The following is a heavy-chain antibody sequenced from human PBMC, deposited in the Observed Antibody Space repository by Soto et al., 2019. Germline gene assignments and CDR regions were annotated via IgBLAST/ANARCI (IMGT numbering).Heavy chain of an antibody. CDR1: GFTVSSNY. CDR2: IYSGSST. CDR3: ARLNYGTWFDP. V-gene: IGHV3-66*04. D-gene: IGHD4-17*01. J-gene: IGHJ5*02. Sequence: GGSLRLSCAASGFTVSSNYMSWVRQAPGKGLEWVSVIYSGSSTYYADSVKGRFTISRDNSKNTLYLQMNSLRAEDTAVYYCARLNYGTWFDPWGQGTLVTVPS.